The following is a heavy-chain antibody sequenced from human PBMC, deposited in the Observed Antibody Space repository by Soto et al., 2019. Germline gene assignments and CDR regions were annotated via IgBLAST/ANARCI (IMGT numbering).Heavy chain of an antibody. V-gene: IGHV4-39*01. CDR2: IYYSGST. D-gene: IGHD5-18*01. CDR3: ARHGTDTXMVTPMDY. CDR1: GGSISSSSYY. J-gene: IGHJ4*02. Sequence: SETLSLTCTVSGGSISSSSYYWGWIRQPPGKGLEWIGSIYYSGSTYYNPSLKSRVTISVDTSKNQFSLKLSSVTAADTAVYYCARHGTDTXMVTPMDYWGQGTLVTVSS.